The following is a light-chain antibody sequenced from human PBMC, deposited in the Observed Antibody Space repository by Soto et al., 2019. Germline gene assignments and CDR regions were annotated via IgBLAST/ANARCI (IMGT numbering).Light chain of an antibody. J-gene: IGLJ1*01. CDR1: SRDVGGYNS. CDR2: DVS. CDR3: SSYTNGGSHV. Sequence: QSALTQPASVSGSPGLSIAISCTGTSRDVGGYNSVSWYQQQPGKVPKLMIYDVSNRPSGVSNRFSGSKSGNTASLTISGLQAEDEGGYYCSSYTNGGSHVFGNGTKLTVL. V-gene: IGLV2-14*01.